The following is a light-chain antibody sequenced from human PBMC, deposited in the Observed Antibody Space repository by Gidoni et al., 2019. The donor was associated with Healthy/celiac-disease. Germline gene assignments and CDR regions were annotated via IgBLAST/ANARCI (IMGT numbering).Light chain of an antibody. V-gene: IGKV1D-12*01. CDR1: QGIISW. J-gene: IGKJ4*01. CDR2: AAS. Sequence: DLQMTQYPSSVSAAVVDRATITCRASQGIISWSAWYQQKPGKAPKLLIYAASSLQSGVPSRFSGSGSGTDFTLTIISLQPEDFATYYCHQSNSFPPGSLTFGGGTKVEIK. CDR3: HQSNSFPPGSLT.